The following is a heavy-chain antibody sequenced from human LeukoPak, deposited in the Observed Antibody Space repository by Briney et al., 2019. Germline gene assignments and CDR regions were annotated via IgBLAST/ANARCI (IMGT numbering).Heavy chain of an antibody. CDR3: AKGYYDSSGYYGY. J-gene: IGHJ4*02. V-gene: IGHV3-43*02. CDR2: ISGDGGST. D-gene: IGHD3-22*01. CDR1: GFTFGDYA. Sequence: GGFLRLSCAASGFTFGDYAMHWVRQAPGKGLEWVSLISGDGGSTYYADSVKGRFTISRDNSKNSLYLQMNSLRTEDTALYYCAKGYYDSSGYYGYWGQGTLVTVSS.